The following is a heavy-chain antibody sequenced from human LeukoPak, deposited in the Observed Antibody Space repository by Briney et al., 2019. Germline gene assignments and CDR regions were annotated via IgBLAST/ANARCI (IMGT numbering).Heavy chain of an antibody. V-gene: IGHV3-23*01. CDR2: ISGSGGST. J-gene: IGHJ4*02. CDR1: GVTFSSYS. CDR3: AKAVRSSGYIALGY. D-gene: IGHD3-22*01. Sequence: GGSLRLSCAASGVTFSSYSMSWVRQAPGKGLEWVSAISGSGGSTYYADSVKGRFTISRDNSKNTLYLQMNSLRAEDTAVYYCAKAVRSSGYIALGYWGQGTLVTVSS.